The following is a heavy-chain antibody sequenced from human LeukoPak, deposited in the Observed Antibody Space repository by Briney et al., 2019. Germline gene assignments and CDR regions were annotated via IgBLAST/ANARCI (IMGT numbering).Heavy chain of an antibody. V-gene: IGHV4-34*01. D-gene: IGHD1-14*01. Sequence: PSETLPSPALSMVGPSVVTTGAGSASPQGGGWSGLGEINQSGSTNYNPSLKSRVTISVDTSKNQFSLTLSSVTAADTAVYYCARQPEDSRVFKYWGQGTQVTVSS. CDR1: VGPSVVTT. J-gene: IGHJ4*02. CDR2: INQSGST. CDR3: ARQPEDSRVFKY.